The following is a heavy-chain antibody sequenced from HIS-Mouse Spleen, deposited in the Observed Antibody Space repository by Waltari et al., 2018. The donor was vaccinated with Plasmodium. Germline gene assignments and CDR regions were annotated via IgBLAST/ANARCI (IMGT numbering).Heavy chain of an antibody. V-gene: IGHV3-7*01. CDR3: ASSWYWYFDL. Sequence: VQLVESGGGLVQPGGSLRLSCARSRFTVSSYWMSWVRQAPGKGLEWVANIKQEGSEKYYVDSVKGRFTISRDNAKNSLYLQMNSLRAEDTAVYYCASSWYWYFDLWGRGTLVTVSS. J-gene: IGHJ2*01. CDR2: IKQEGSEK. D-gene: IGHD6-13*01. CDR1: RFTVSSYW.